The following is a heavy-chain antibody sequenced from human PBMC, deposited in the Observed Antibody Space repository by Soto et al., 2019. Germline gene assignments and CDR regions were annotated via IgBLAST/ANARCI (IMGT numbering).Heavy chain of an antibody. V-gene: IGHV1-8*01. J-gene: IGHJ4*02. CDR2: MNPNSGNT. D-gene: IGHD3-9*01. CDR3: ARGPPLYDILTGYYEPAFDY. Sequence: ASVKVSCKASGYTFTSYDINWVRQATGQGLERMGWMNPNSGNTGYAQKFQGRVTMTRNTSISPPYMQLSSLRSEATAVYYCARGPPLYDILTGYYEPAFDYWGQGTLVTVSS. CDR1: GYTFTSYD.